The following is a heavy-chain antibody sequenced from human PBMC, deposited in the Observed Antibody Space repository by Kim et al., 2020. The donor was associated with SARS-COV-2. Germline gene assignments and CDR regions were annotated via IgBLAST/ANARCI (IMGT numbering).Heavy chain of an antibody. V-gene: IGHV3-23*03. CDR3: AKGGAIRYFDWLLLGY. J-gene: IGHJ4*02. CDR1: GFTFSSYA. D-gene: IGHD3-9*01. Sequence: GGSLRLSCAASGFTFSSYAMSWVRQAPGKGLEWVSVIYSGGSSTYYADSVKGRFTISRDNSKNTLYLQMNSLRAEDTAVYYCAKGGAIRYFDWLLLGYWGQGTLVTVSS. CDR2: IYSGGSST.